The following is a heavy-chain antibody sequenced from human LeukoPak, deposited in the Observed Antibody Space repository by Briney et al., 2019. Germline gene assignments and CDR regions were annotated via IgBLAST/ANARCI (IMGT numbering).Heavy chain of an antibody. D-gene: IGHD4-11*01. V-gene: IGHV4-34*01. J-gene: IGHJ5*02. Sequence: PSETLSLTCAVYGGSFSGYYWSWIRQPPGKGLEWIGEINHSGSTNYNPSLTSRVTISVHTSKNQFSLKLSSVTAADTAVYYCARTYSNYVSLNWFDPWGQGTLVTVSS. CDR3: ARTYSNYVSLNWFDP. CDR1: GGSFSGYY. CDR2: INHSGST.